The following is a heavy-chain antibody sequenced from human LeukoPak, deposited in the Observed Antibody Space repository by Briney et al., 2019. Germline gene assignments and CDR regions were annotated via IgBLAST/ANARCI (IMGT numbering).Heavy chain of an antibody. J-gene: IGHJ4*02. CDR2: INHSGST. CDR3: ARGSRGYTYG. CDR1: GGSFSGYY. Sequence: SETLSLTCAVYGGSFSGYYWSWIRQPPGKGLEWIGEINHSGSTNYNPSLKSRVTISVDTSKNQFSLKLSSVTAADTAVYYCARGSRGYTYGWGQGTLVTVSS. V-gene: IGHV4-34*01. D-gene: IGHD5-18*01.